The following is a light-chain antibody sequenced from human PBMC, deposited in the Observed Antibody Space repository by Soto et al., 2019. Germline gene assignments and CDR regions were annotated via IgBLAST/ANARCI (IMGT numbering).Light chain of an antibody. CDR1: SSDVGRYNT. J-gene: IGLJ1*01. Sequence: QSVLTQPASVSGSPGQTITISCTGTSSDVGRYNTVSWYQHHPGKAPKLIIYEVTHRPAGISDRFSASKSGNTASLTISGLQAEDEADYYCISYTGSSTLYVFGTGTKVTVL. CDR3: ISYTGSSTLYV. V-gene: IGLV2-14*01. CDR2: EVT.